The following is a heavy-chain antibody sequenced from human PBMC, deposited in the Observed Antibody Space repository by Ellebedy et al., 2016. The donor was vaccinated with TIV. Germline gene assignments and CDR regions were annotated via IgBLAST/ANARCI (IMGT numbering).Heavy chain of an antibody. V-gene: IGHV4-30-4*01. CDR1: GGSMSSGDHY. D-gene: IGHD3-10*01. Sequence: MPSETLSLTCTVSGGSMSSGDHYWSWVRQPPGKGLEWIGYIYYSGTTYYNPSLKHRLTMSVDKSKSQVSLKLTSVTAADTAVYYCARGGGDRPHALDVWGQGTKVTVSS. CDR2: IYYSGTT. J-gene: IGHJ3*01. CDR3: ARGGGDRPHALDV.